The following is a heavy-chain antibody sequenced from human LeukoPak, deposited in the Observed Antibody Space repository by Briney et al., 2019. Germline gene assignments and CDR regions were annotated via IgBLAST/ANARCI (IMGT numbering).Heavy chain of an antibody. Sequence: PGGSLRLSCAASGFTFSSYAMRWVRQAPGKGLEWVSAISPSNGTFYADSVKGRFTISRDNSKNTLYLQMNSLRAEDTAVYYCARPQSSSGYYWPFDDWGQGTLVTVSS. CDR2: ISPSNGT. CDR3: ARPQSSSGYYWPFDD. V-gene: IGHV3-23*01. D-gene: IGHD3-22*01. CDR1: GFTFSSYA. J-gene: IGHJ4*02.